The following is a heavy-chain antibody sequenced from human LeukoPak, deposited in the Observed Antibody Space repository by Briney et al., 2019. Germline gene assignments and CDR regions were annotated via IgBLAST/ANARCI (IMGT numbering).Heavy chain of an antibody. CDR2: INHSGST. J-gene: IGHJ5*02. CDR1: GGSFSGYY. Sequence: PSETLSLTCAVYGGSFSGYYWSWIRQPPGKGLEWIGEINHSGSTNYNPSLKSRVTISVDTSKNQFSLKLSSVTAADTAVYYCARGEVALDRWFDPWGQGTLSPSPQ. CDR3: ARGEVALDRWFDP. D-gene: IGHD2-15*01. V-gene: IGHV4-34*01.